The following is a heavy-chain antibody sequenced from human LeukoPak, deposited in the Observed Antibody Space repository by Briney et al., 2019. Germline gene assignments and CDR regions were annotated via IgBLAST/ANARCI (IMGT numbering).Heavy chain of an antibody. J-gene: IGHJ4*02. V-gene: IGHV3-53*01. Sequence: PGRSLRLSCAASGFTVSSNYMSGGREAPGEGVWWVSVIYSGGSTNYADYVTGRFTISRDNSKNTLYLQMNSLRAEDTAVYYCASAIHYYDSSGYYSGVLDYWGQGTLVTVSS. CDR1: GFTVSSNY. D-gene: IGHD3-22*01. CDR2: IYSGGST. CDR3: ASAIHYYDSSGYYSGVLDY.